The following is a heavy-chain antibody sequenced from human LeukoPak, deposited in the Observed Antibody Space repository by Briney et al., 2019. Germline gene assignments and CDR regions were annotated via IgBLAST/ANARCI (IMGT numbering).Heavy chain of an antibody. CDR1: GYTLTELS. Sequence: ASVKVSCKVSGYTLTELSMHWVRQAPGKGLEWMGGFDPEDGETIYAQKFQGRVTMTEDTSTDTAYMELSSLRSDDTAVYYCARDGTETTVTLSWFDPWGQGTLVTVSS. J-gene: IGHJ5*02. CDR3: ARDGTETTVTLSWFDP. D-gene: IGHD4-17*01. V-gene: IGHV1-24*01. CDR2: FDPEDGET.